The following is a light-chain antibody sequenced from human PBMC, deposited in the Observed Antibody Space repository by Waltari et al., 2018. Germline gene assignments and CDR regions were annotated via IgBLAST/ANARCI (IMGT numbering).Light chain of an antibody. CDR3: CSYAGTTTYV. V-gene: IGLV2-23*02. CDR1: TNDVGRYDL. Sequence: QSALTQPASVSGSPGQPITISCIGTTNDVGRYDLVSWYQHHPGKAPKVLIYEVVKRPSGVSSRFSASKSGNTASLTISGLQADDEADYHCCSYAGTTTYVFGGGTKVTVL. CDR2: EVV. J-gene: IGLJ1*01.